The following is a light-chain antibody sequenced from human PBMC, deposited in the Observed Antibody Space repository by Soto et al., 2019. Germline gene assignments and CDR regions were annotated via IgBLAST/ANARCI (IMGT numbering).Light chain of an antibody. CDR2: EVN. J-gene: IGLJ1*01. Sequence: QSALTQPPSASGSPGQSVTISCTGTSSDVGGYNYVSWYQQHPGKAPKLMIYEVNKRPSGVPDRFSGSKSGNTASLPVSGLQAEDEADYYCSSYAGSNNFGVFGTGTKLTVL. CDR3: SSYAGSNNFGV. V-gene: IGLV2-8*01. CDR1: SSDVGGYNY.